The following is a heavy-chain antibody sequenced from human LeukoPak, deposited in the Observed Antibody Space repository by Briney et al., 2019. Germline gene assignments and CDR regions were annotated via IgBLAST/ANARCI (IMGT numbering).Heavy chain of an antibody. V-gene: IGHV4-31*03. J-gene: IGHJ4*02. CDR3: ARGRAAVGEFDS. CDR1: GGPISSGGFY. Sequence: SETLSLTCTVSGGPISSGGFYWTWIRQLPEKGLEWIGYIYYTGSTSYNPSLKSRVTMSVDTSKSQFSLNLNSMTAADTAVYYCARGRAAVGEFDSWGQGTLVAVSS. CDR2: IYYTGST. D-gene: IGHD6-13*01.